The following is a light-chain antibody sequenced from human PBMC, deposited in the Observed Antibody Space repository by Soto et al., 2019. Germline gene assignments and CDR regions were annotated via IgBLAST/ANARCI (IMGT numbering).Light chain of an antibody. CDR2: KAS. V-gene: IGKV1-5*03. CDR1: QTISSW. J-gene: IGKJ4*01. Sequence: DIEMTQSPSSLSASVGDRVTITCRASQTISSWLAWYQQKPGKAPKLLIYKASTLKSGVPSRFSGSGSGTEFTLTISSLQPDDFATYYCQQLALYPSTFGGGTKVDIK. CDR3: QQLALYPST.